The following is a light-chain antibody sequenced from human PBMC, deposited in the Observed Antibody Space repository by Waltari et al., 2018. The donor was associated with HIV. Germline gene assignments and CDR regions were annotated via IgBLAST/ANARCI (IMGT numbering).Light chain of an antibody. CDR1: SSNIGSNG. CDR3: ATLDDSLNGPI. Sequence: QSVLTQSPSASGTPGQRVTISCSGGSSNIGSNGVDWYQQFPGTAPKLLIYSNNQRPSGVPDRFSGSKSGTSASLAISGLQSEDEATYYCATLDDSLNGPIFSGGTRLTVL. CDR2: SNN. V-gene: IGLV1-44*01. J-gene: IGLJ2*01.